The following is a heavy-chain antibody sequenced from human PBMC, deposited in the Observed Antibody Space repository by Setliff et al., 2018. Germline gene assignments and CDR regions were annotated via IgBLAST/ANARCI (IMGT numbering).Heavy chain of an antibody. J-gene: IGHJ3*02. CDR2: IYPGDWDT. D-gene: IGHD1-26*01. V-gene: IGHV5-51*01. CDR3: ASSSGSSSNDAFDI. Sequence: GESLKISCRGVGYTFTSYWIGWVRQLPGKGLEWVGIIYPGDWDTRYSPSFRGQVTMSVDTSINTAYLQWSSLKASDTAMYYCASSSGSSSNDAFDIWGQGTTVTVSS. CDR1: GYTFTSYW.